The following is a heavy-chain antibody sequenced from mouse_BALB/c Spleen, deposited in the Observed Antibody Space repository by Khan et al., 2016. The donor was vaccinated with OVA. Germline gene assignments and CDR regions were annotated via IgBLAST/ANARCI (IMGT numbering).Heavy chain of an antibody. CDR1: GYSITSDYA. CDR2: IRYSGRT. V-gene: IGHV3-2*02. J-gene: IGHJ2*01. Sequence: EVQLQESGPGLVKPSQSLSLTCTVTGYSITSDYAWNWIRQFPGNKLEWMGYIRYSGRTSYNPSLKSRISITRDTSKNKFFLQFNSVTTEDPATYYFARSVTITTVVATDFDYWGQGTTLTVSS. CDR3: ARSVTITTVVATDFDY. D-gene: IGHD1-1*01.